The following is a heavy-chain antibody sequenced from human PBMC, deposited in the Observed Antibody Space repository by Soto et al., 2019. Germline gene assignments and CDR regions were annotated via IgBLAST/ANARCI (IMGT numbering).Heavy chain of an antibody. J-gene: IGHJ4*02. V-gene: IGHV4-59*08. CDR3: ARHRRPGSGNWYGVYS. CDR1: VCSIRSNY. D-gene: IGHD6-13*01. CDR2: VYYSGNT. Sequence: SKTLSLPCTIYVCSIRSNYCRWHRKPPEKALEWIGYVYYSGNTNYSPSLKSRATIAVDPSKNQFSLKLSSVTAADTAVYYCARHRRPGSGNWYGVYSWGLGTLVTVS.